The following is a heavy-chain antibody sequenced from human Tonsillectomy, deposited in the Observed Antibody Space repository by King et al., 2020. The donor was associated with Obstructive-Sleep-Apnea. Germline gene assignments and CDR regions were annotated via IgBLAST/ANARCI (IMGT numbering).Heavy chain of an antibody. V-gene: IGHV4-39*07. Sequence: QLQESGPGLVRPSETLSLTCTVSGASLISSSYYWGWIRQPPGKGLGWIGRFYYSGTTYYNRSLKSRLTISVDKSKNKFSLKLSSVTAADTAVYYCARAFNYGGLYYFDYWGQGTPVTVTS. CDR1: GASLISSSYY. CDR2: FYYSGTT. D-gene: IGHD4-23*01. J-gene: IGHJ4*02. CDR3: ARAFNYGGLYYFDY.